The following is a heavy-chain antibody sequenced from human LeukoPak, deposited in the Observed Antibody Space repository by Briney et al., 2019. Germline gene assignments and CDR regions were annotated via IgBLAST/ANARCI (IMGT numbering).Heavy chain of an antibody. CDR2: INHSGST. Sequence: SETLSLTFAVYGGSFSGYYWSWIRQPPGKGLEWIGEINHSGSTNYNPSLKSRVTISVDTSKNQFSLKLSSVTAADTAVYYCARGLDAAMVNFDYWGQGTLITVSS. CDR3: ARGLDAAMVNFDY. V-gene: IGHV4-34*01. J-gene: IGHJ4*02. CDR1: GGSFSGYY. D-gene: IGHD5-18*01.